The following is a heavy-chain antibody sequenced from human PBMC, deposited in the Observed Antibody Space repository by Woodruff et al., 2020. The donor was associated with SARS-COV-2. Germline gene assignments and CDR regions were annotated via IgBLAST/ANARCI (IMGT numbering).Heavy chain of an antibody. CDR2: IYYSGST. D-gene: IGHD3-10*01. Sequence: IYYSGSTYYNPSLKSRVTISVDTSKNQFSLKLSSVTAADTAVYYCASFHFWFGELLSFDYWG. CDR3: ASFHFWFGELLSFDY. V-gene: IGHV4-39*01. J-gene: IGHJ4*01.